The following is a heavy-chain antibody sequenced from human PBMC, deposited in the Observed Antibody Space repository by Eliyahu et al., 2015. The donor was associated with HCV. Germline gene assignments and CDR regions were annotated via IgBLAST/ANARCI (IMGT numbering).Heavy chain of an antibody. CDR1: QFPFSNYA. CDR3: VKDGGRWLTYFDY. CDR2: ISDSGYTT. Sequence: EVQLLDSGGGLVQPGGSLRVSCXASQFPFSNYAMTWVRQAPGKGLEWVSAISDSGYTTYYADSVKGRFTISRDNSKSTLYLQMDSLRVEDTAIYYCVKDGGRWLTYFDYWGRGALVTVSS. D-gene: IGHD3-16*01. J-gene: IGHJ4*02. V-gene: IGHV3-23*01.